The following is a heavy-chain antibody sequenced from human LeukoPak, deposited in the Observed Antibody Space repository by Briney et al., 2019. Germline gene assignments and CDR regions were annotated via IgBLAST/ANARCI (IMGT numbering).Heavy chain of an antibody. CDR2: ISGSGGST. CDR3: AKDLRWLQLGDAFGI. D-gene: IGHD5-24*01. CDR1: GFTFSSYA. J-gene: IGHJ3*02. V-gene: IGHV3-23*01. Sequence: GGSLRLSCAASGFTFSSYAMSWVRRAPGKGLEWVSAISGSGGSTYYADSVKGRFTISRDNSKNTLYLQMNSLRADDTAVYYCAKDLRWLQLGDAFGIWGQGTMVTVSS.